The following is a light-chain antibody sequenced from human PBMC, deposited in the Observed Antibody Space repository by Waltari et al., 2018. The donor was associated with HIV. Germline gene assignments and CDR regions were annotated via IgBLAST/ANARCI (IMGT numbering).Light chain of an antibody. J-gene: IGLJ1*01. CDR1: AREFGGYPF. CDR3: SSFAGSNSYV. Sequence: QLAMTKSGHVSGSPGKSVPISSTGPAREFGGYPFSPWYQQYPGKAPKLIIYDVSKGPSGVPDRFSGSKSGNTASLTISGLQAEDEADYYCSSFAGSNSYVFGTGTRVTVL. V-gene: IGLV2-11*01. CDR2: DVS.